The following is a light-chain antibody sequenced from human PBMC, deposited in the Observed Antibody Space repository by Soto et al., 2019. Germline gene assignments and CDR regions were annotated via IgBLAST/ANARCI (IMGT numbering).Light chain of an antibody. CDR3: QQYGSSPYT. Sequence: EIVLTQSPGTLSLSPGERATLSCRASQSVSSSYLGWYQQKLGQAPRLLIYGASSRATGIPDRFSGSGSGTDFTLTISRLEPEDFAVYYCQQYGSSPYTFGQGTKVDIK. CDR2: GAS. V-gene: IGKV3-20*01. CDR1: QSVSSSY. J-gene: IGKJ2*01.